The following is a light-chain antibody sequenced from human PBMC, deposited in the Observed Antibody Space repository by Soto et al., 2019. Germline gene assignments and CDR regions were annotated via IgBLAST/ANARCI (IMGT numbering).Light chain of an antibody. Sequence: IQMTQSPSSLSASVGDRVTITCRASQRIDNYLNWYHQKPWKAPKLLIYAASNLQSGVPSRFSGSGSGTDFTLTISNLQPEDFATYYCQQTYSTPFTFGPGTKVDIK. V-gene: IGKV1-39*01. CDR2: AAS. J-gene: IGKJ3*01. CDR1: QRIDNY. CDR3: QQTYSTPFT.